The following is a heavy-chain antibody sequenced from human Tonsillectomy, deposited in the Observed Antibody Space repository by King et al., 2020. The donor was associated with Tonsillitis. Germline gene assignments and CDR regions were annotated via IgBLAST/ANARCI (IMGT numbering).Heavy chain of an antibody. CDR3: ARVSSPFPMWTGLGCDY. Sequence: VQLVESGGGVVRPGGSLRLSCAASGFTFDDYGMSWVRQAPGKGLEWVSGINWNGGSTAYADSVKGRFTISRDNAKNSLYLQMNSLRAEDTALYYCARVSSPFPMWTGLGCDYWGQGTLVTVSS. CDR2: INWNGGST. D-gene: IGHD3/OR15-3a*01. V-gene: IGHV3-20*04. J-gene: IGHJ4*02. CDR1: GFTFDDYG.